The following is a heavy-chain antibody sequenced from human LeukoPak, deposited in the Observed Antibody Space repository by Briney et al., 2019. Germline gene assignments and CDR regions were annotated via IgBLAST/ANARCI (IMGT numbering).Heavy chain of an antibody. V-gene: IGHV4-59*01. D-gene: IGHD3-10*01. CDR3: ARALWFGGLPDAFDI. Sequence: SETLSLTCTVSGGSIRSYYWTWIRQPPGKGLEWIGYSHYSGDTNYNPSLESRGTMSLDMYKNQFALKMSSVTAADTAVYYCARALWFGGLPDAFDIWGQGTMVTGSS. J-gene: IGHJ3*02. CDR2: SHYSGDT. CDR1: GGSIRSYY.